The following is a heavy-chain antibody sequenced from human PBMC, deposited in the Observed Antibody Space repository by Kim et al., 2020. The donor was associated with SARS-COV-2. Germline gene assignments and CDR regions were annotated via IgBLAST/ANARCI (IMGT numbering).Heavy chain of an antibody. CDR3: ARALRIAAPGRVFDP. CDR2: IYYSGST. D-gene: IGHD6-13*01. CDR1: GGSFSSGSYY. V-gene: IGHV4-61*03. Sequence: SETLSLTCTVSGGSFSSGSYYWSWIRQPPGQGLEWIGYIYYSGSTNYNPSLKSRITISVDTSKNHFSLKLSSVAAADTAVYYCARALRIAAPGRVFDPWGQGTLVTVSS. J-gene: IGHJ5*02.